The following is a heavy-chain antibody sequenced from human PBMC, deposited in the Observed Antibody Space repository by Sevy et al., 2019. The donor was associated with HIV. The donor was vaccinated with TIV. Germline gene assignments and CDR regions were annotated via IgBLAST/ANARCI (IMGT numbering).Heavy chain of an antibody. CDR2: FDPEDGET. Sequence: ASVKVSCKVSGYTLTELSMHWVRQAPGKGLEWMGGFDPEDGETIYAQTFQGRVTMTEDTSTDTAYMELSSLRSEDTAVYYCATDITMVRGAKDYWGQGTLVTVSS. D-gene: IGHD3-10*01. CDR1: GYTLTELS. J-gene: IGHJ4*02. CDR3: ATDITMVRGAKDY. V-gene: IGHV1-24*01.